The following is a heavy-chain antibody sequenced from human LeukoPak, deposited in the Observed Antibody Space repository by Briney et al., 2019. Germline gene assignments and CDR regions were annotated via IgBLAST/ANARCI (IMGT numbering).Heavy chain of an antibody. CDR3: ARIRYSTSSAYYYYYYMDV. D-gene: IGHD6-6*01. J-gene: IGHJ6*03. Sequence: TGGSLRLSCAASGFTFSSYSMNWVRQAPGKGLEWVSYISSSSSTIYYADSVKGRFTISRENAMNSLYLQMNSLRAEDTAVYYCARIRYSTSSAYYYYYYMDVWGKGTTVTVSS. CDR1: GFTFSSYS. V-gene: IGHV3-48*01. CDR2: ISSSSSTI.